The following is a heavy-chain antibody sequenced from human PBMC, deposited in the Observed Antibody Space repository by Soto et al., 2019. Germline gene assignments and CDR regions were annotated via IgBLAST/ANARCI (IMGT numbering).Heavy chain of an antibody. CDR1: GFTFSSYA. Sequence: PGGSLRLSCAASGFTFSSYAMSWVRQAPGKGLEWVSAISGSGGSTYYADSVKGRFTISRDNSKNTLYLQMNSLRAEDTAVYYCAKTGMVRGVMAFRYYYYGMDVWGQGTTVTVSS. D-gene: IGHD3-10*01. CDR3: AKTGMVRGVMAFRYYYYGMDV. V-gene: IGHV3-23*01. CDR2: ISGSGGST. J-gene: IGHJ6*02.